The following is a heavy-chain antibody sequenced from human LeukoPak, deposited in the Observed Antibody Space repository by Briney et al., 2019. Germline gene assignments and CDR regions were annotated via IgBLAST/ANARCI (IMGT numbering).Heavy chain of an antibody. V-gene: IGHV3-74*01. CDR3: VRDAYNILTAPYFDY. J-gene: IGHJ4*02. CDR1: GFTFSSYG. Sequence: PGGSLRLSCAASGFTFSSYGMNWVRQAPGKGLLWVSRINSDGSTTSYADPVKGRFTISRDNAKNTLYLQMDSLRAENTAVYYCVRDAYNILTAPYFDYWGQGTLVTVSS. D-gene: IGHD3-9*01. CDR2: INSDGSTT.